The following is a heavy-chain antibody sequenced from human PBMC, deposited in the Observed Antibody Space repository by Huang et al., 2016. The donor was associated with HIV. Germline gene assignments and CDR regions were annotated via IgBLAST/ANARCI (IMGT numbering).Heavy chain of an antibody. V-gene: IGHV4-39*01. CDR2: IYYSGST. Sequence: QLQLQESGPGLVKPSETLSLTCTVSGGSISTSGYYWGWIRQPPGKGLEWIGSIYYSGSTSYNPSLNSRVTISVDTSKSQFSLKLSSVTAADTAVYYCARQDTSGWYADPYYFDYWGQGTLVTVSS. CDR1: GGSISTSGYY. CDR3: ARQDTSGWYADPYYFDY. D-gene: IGHD6-19*01. J-gene: IGHJ4*02.